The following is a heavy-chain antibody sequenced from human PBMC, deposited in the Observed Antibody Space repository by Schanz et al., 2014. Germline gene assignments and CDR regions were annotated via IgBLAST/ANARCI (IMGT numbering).Heavy chain of an antibody. J-gene: IGHJ5*02. Sequence: QVQLQESGPGLVKPSETLSLTCTVSGGSISDYYWSWIRQPAGKGLEWIGRVYHTGTTYYNPSLKSRGTMSLDTSKKQFSLNLSSVTAADTAVYYCARGIRCVNINCYDYFDPWGQGTVVTVSS. CDR3: ARGIRCVNINCYDYFDP. V-gene: IGHV4-4*07. CDR1: GGSISDYY. D-gene: IGHD5-12*01. CDR2: VYHTGTT.